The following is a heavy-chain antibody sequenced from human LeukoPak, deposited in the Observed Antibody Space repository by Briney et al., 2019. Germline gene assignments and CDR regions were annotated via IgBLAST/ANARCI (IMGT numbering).Heavy chain of an antibody. V-gene: IGHV4-39*07. CDR2: ISYSGIS. J-gene: IGHJ3*02. D-gene: IGHD2-2*01. CDR1: GGSITSSVYY. CDR3: ARERRPILPAAIHLDAFDI. Sequence: SETLSLTCTVSGGSITSSVYYCGWIRQPPGKGLEWIGTISYSGISYNNPSLKSRVTMLVDTSKNHFSLKLSSAAAADTAVYYCARERRPILPAAIHLDAFDIWGQGTMVTVSS.